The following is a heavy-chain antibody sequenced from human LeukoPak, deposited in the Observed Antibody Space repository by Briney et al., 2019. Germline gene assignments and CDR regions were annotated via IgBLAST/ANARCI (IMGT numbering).Heavy chain of an antibody. J-gene: IGHJ3*02. CDR3: ARDMGLIYSSRGAFDI. V-gene: IGHV4-4*07. CDR2: VYTSGST. D-gene: IGHD6-13*01. Sequence: PSETLSLTCTDSGGSISSYYWSWIRQPAGKGLEWIGRVYTSGSTNYNPSLKSRVTMSVDTSKNQFSLKLSSVTAADTAVYYCARDMGLIYSSRGAFDIWGQGTMVTVSS. CDR1: GGSISSYY.